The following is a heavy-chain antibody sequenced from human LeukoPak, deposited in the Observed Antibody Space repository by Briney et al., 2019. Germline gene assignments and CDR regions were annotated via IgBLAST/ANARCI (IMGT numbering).Heavy chain of an antibody. V-gene: IGHV3-48*03. CDR1: GFTFSSYA. Sequence: GGSLRLSCAASGFTFSSYAMNWVRQTPERGLEFIAFICRRGDVIKYADSVRDRFAISRDTATKSLYLQMSSLRDEDTPLSYIASEFWSGYFDPWGQGTLVTVSS. CDR2: ICRRGDVI. J-gene: IGHJ5*02. D-gene: IGHD3-3*01. CDR3: ASEFWSGYFDP.